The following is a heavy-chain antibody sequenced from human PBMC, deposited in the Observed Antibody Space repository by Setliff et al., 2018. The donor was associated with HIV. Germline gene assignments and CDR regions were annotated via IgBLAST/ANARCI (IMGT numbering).Heavy chain of an antibody. D-gene: IGHD3-22*01. CDR1: GGSMSRFY. J-gene: IGHJ1*01. CDR3: ARDSERLYDSIGH. CDR2: VYSTGSI. Sequence: SETLSLTCTVSGGSMSRFYWTWIRQPPGKGLEWIGFVYSTGSINYSPSFRGRLTISLDTSENQFSLHLTSVTAADTAVYYCARDSERLYDSIGHWGQGTLVTVSS. V-gene: IGHV4-59*01.